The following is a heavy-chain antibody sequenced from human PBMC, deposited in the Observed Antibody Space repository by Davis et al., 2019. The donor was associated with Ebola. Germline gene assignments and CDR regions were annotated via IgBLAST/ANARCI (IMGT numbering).Heavy chain of an antibody. D-gene: IGHD3-22*01. Sequence: ASVKVSCKASGYTFTSYYMHWVRQAPGQGLEWMGIINPSGGSTSYAQKFQGRVTMTRDTSTSTVYMELSSLRSEDTAVYYCARARDYYDSSGYPYYFDYWGQGTLVTVSS. CDR1: GYTFTSYY. J-gene: IGHJ4*02. V-gene: IGHV1-46*01. CDR3: ARARDYYDSSGYPYYFDY. CDR2: INPSGGST.